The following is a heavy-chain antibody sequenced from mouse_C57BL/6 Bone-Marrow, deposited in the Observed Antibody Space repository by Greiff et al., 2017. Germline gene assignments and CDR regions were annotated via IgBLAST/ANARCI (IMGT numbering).Heavy chain of an antibody. CDR3: AIIYYDYGYAMDY. D-gene: IGHD2-4*01. Sequence: EVQGVESGGGLVKPGGSLKLSCAASGFTFSDYGMHWVRQAPEKGLEWVAYISSGSSTIYYADTVKGRFTISRDNAKNTLFLQMTSLRSEDTAMYYCAIIYYDYGYAMDYWGQGTSVTVSS. CDR2: ISSGSSTI. J-gene: IGHJ4*01. V-gene: IGHV5-17*01. CDR1: GFTFSDYG.